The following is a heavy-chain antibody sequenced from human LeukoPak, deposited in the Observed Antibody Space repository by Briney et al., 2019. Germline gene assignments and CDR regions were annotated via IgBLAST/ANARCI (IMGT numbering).Heavy chain of an antibody. CDR2: ISSSGSTI. J-gene: IGHJ4*02. Sequence: AGGSLRLSCAASGFTFSDYYMSWIRQAPGKGLEWVSYISSSGSTIYYADSVKGRFTISRDNAKNSLYLQMNSLRAEDTAVYYCARDLHYVSSGYYGYWGQGALVTVSS. CDR3: ARDLHYVSSGYYGY. D-gene: IGHD3-22*01. V-gene: IGHV3-11*01. CDR1: GFTFSDYY.